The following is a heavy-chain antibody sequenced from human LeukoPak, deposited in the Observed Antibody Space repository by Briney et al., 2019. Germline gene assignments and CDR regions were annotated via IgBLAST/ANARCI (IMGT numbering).Heavy chain of an antibody. CDR3: ARGSSNSFATGY. CDR2: INHSGST. Sequence: SETLSLTCAVYGGSFSGYYWSWIRQPPGKGLEWIGEINHSGSTNYNPSLKSRVTISVDTSKNQFSLKLSSVTAADTAVYYCARGSSNSFATGYWGQGTLVTVSS. V-gene: IGHV4-34*01. D-gene: IGHD4-23*01. CDR1: GGSFSGYY. J-gene: IGHJ4*02.